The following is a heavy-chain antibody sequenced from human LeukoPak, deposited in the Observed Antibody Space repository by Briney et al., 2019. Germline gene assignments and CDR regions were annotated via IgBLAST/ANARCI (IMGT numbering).Heavy chain of an antibody. J-gene: IGHJ4*02. D-gene: IGHD3-10*01. CDR1: GGSFSGYY. Sequence: SETLSLTCAVYGGSFSGYYWSWIRQPPGKGLEWIGEINHSGSTNYNPSLKSRVTISVDTSKNQFSLKLSSVTAADTAVYYCARGHYYGSGSYSRLDYWGQGTLVTVSS. V-gene: IGHV4-34*01. CDR2: INHSGST. CDR3: ARGHYYGSGSYSRLDY.